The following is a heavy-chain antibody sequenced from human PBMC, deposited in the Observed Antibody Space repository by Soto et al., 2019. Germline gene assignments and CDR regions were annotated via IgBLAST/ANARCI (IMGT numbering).Heavy chain of an antibody. V-gene: IGHV5-51*01. D-gene: IGHD1-26*01. CDR1: GYSFTNYW. CDR3: ARPYSGGPNDPFDV. J-gene: IGHJ3*01. Sequence: PGESLKISCKGSGYSFTNYWNGWVRQMPGKGLEWMGVIYPGDSHAIYSPSFQGQVTMSADKSISTAYLQWSSLKASDTAMYYCARPYSGGPNDPFDVWGQGTMVTVSS. CDR2: IYPGDSHA.